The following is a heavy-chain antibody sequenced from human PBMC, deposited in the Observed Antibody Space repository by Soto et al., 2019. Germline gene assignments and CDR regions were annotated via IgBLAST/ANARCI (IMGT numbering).Heavy chain of an antibody. V-gene: IGHV3-23*01. CDR1: GFTFSSYA. J-gene: IGHJ5*02. CDR2: ISGSGGST. D-gene: IGHD6-6*01. Sequence: EVQLLESGGGLVQPGGSLRLSCAASGFTFSSYAMSWVRQAPGKGLEWVSAISGSGGSTYYADSVKDRFTISSDNSKNTLYLQMNSLRAEDTAVYYCAKAPGGSSSYNWFDPWGQGTLVTVSS. CDR3: AKAPGGSSSYNWFDP.